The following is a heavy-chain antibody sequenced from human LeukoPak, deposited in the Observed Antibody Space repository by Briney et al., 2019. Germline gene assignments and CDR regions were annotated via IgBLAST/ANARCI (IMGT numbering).Heavy chain of an antibody. CDR2: ISTTGSSI. D-gene: IGHD6-19*01. CDR1: GFTFSSYE. J-gene: IGHJ4*02. V-gene: IGHV3-48*03. Sequence: GGSLRLSCAASGFTFSSYEMNWVRQAPGKGLEWVSYISTTGSSIYYADSVKGRFTISRDNVKNLLYLQMNSLRAEDTAVYYCARVQRGIAVALDYWGQGPLATVSS. CDR3: ARVQRGIAVALDY.